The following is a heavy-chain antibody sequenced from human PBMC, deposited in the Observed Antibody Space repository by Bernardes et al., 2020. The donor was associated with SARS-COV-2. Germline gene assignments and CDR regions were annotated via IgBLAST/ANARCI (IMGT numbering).Heavy chain of an antibody. CDR3: ARCGGSCYSGGVDV. J-gene: IGHJ6*02. Sequence: GGSLRLSCAASGFTVSGNYMSWVRQAPGKGLEWVSVIYSGGSTFYADSVKGRFTISRDNSKNTLFLQMNSLRAEDTAVYYCARCGGSCYSGGVDVWGQGTTVTVSS. CDR1: GFTVSGNY. V-gene: IGHV3-66*02. D-gene: IGHD2-15*01. CDR2: IYSGGST.